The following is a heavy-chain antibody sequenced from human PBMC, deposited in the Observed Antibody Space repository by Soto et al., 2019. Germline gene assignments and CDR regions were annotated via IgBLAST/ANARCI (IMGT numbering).Heavy chain of an antibody. CDR3: ARGGQYDSSGYDYYYYYGMDV. J-gene: IGHJ6*02. V-gene: IGHV3-74*01. Sequence: EVQLVESGGGLVQPGGSLRLSCAASGFTFSSYWMHWVRQAPGKGLAWVSRINSDGSSTSYADSVKGRFTISRDNAKNTLYLQMNSLRAEDTAVYYCARGGQYDSSGYDYYYYYGMDVWGQGTTVTVSS. CDR2: INSDGSST. CDR1: GFTFSSYW. D-gene: IGHD3-22*01.